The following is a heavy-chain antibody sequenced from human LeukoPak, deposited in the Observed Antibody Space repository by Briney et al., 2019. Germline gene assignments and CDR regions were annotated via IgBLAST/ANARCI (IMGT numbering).Heavy chain of an antibody. CDR1: GGSISSGGYY. Sequence: SQTLSLTCTVSGGSISSGGYYWSWVRQPPGKGLEWIGYIYHSGSTYYNPSLKSRVTISVDTSNEQFSLKLTSVTAADSAVYYCARSRIEMATISPADYWGQGTLVTVSS. J-gene: IGHJ4*02. CDR3: ARSRIEMATISPADY. V-gene: IGHV4-30-2*02. D-gene: IGHD5-24*01. CDR2: IYHSGST.